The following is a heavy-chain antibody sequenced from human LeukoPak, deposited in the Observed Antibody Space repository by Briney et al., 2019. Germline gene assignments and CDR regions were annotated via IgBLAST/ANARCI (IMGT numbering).Heavy chain of an antibody. J-gene: IGHJ4*02. CDR3: ARGSRPVYNLLTGKRYFDY. CDR2: INPSGGST. CDR1: GYTFTGYY. V-gene: IGHV1-46*01. Sequence: ASVKVSCKASGYTFTGYYMHWVRQAPGQGPEWMGIINPSGGSTSYAQKFRGRLTMTRDMSTSTVYMELSSLRSEDTAVYYCARGSRPVYNLLTGKRYFDYWGQGTLLTVSS. D-gene: IGHD3-9*01.